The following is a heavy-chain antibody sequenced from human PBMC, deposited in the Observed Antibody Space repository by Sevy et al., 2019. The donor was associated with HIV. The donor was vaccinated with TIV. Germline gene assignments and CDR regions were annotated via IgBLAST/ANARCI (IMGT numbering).Heavy chain of an antibody. Sequence: GGSLRLSCAVSGFTFSNYWMSWVRQAPGKGLECVANINQDGGEKYYLDSVKGRFFVSRDNAKNSLYLQMDSLRAEDTAVYYCVREQITGAKPDYFDYWGQGTLVTVS. D-gene: IGHD1-7*01. J-gene: IGHJ4*02. CDR1: GFTFSNYW. CDR2: INQDGGEK. V-gene: IGHV3-7*01. CDR3: VREQITGAKPDYFDY.